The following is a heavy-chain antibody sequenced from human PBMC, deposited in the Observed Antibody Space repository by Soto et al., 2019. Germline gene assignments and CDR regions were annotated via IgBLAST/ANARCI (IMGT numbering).Heavy chain of an antibody. CDR1: GGSISGYF. V-gene: IGHV4-4*07. CDR3: ARAYDSNGNHAFDI. D-gene: IGHD3-22*01. CDR2: IYSSGST. Sequence: SETLSLTCTVSGGSISGYFWSWIRQPAGKGLDWIGRIYSSGSTNYNPSLNSRITMSVDTSKNQFSLKLSSVSAADTVVYYCARAYDSNGNHAFDIWGQGPLVTVS. J-gene: IGHJ3*02.